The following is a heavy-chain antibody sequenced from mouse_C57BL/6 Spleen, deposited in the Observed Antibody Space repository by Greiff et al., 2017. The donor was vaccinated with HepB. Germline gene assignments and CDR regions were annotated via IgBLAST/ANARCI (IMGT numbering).Heavy chain of an antibody. CDR2: IHPNSGST. D-gene: IGHD2-3*01. CDR1: GYTFTSYW. CDR3: ARDGDVYAMDY. V-gene: IGHV1-64*01. Sequence: QVQLQQPGAELVKPGASVKLSCKASGYTFTSYWMHWVKQRPGQGLEWIGMIHPNSGSTNYNEKFKSKATLTVDKSSSAAYMQLSSLTSEDSAVYYCARDGDVYAMDYWGHGTTFTVSS. J-gene: IGHJ4*01.